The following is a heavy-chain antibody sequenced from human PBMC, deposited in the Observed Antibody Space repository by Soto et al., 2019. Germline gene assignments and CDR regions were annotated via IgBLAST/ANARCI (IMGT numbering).Heavy chain of an antibody. V-gene: IGHV1-18*01. CDR3: ARVEGTRGHYGMDV. Sequence: VQLVQSGAEVKKPGASLKVSCTASGYTFTSYGITWVRQAPGQGLEWMGWISAYNGNTNYAQKLXGXVXMSTDTSTTTAYMEVRSLRSDATAVYYCARVEGTRGHYGMDVWGQGTTVTVSS. J-gene: IGHJ6*02. CDR2: ISAYNGNT. D-gene: IGHD1-1*01. CDR1: GYTFTSYG.